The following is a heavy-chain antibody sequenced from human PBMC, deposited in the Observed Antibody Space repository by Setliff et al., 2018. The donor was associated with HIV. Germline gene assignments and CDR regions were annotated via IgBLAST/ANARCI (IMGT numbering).Heavy chain of an antibody. V-gene: IGHV1-2*02. J-gene: IGHJ5*02. CDR3: ASFITMVRANWFDP. D-gene: IGHD3-10*01. Sequence: ASVKVSCKTFGYRFTDFYVNWVRQAPGQGLEWMGWINPKSGATKNAQKFQGRVTITADESTSTAYMELSSLRSEDTAVYYCASFITMVRANWFDPWGQGTLVTVSS. CDR1: GYRFTDFY. CDR2: INPKSGAT.